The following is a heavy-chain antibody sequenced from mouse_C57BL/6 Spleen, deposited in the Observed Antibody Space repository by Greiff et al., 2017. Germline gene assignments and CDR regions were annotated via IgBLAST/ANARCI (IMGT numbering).Heavy chain of an antibody. CDR1: GYAFSSSW. V-gene: IGHV1-82*01. CDR2: IYPGDGDT. Sequence: QVQLQQSGPELVKPGASVKISCKASGYAFSSSWMNWVKQRPGKGLEWIGRIYPGDGDTNYNGKFKGKATLTADKSSSTAYMQLSSLTSEDSAVYFCARERAYYAMDDWGQGTSVTVSS. J-gene: IGHJ4*01. CDR3: ARERAYYAMDD.